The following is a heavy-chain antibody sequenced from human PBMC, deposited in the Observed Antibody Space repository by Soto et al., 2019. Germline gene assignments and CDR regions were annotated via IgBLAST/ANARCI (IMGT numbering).Heavy chain of an antibody. CDR3: ARVYDSSGYYYDGMDV. D-gene: IGHD3-22*01. J-gene: IGHJ6*02. Sequence: GESLKISCQGSGYSFTSYWIGWVRQMPGKGLEWMGIIYPGDSDTRYSPSFQGQVTISADKSISTAYLQWSSLKASDTAMYYCARVYDSSGYYYDGMDVWGQGTTVTVSS. V-gene: IGHV5-51*01. CDR2: IYPGDSDT. CDR1: GYSFTSYW.